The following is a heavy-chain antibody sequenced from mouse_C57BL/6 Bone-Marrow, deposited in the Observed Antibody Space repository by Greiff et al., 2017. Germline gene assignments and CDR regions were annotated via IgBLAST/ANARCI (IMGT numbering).Heavy chain of an antibody. CDR2: IYPRSGNT. V-gene: IGHV1-81*01. D-gene: IGHD1-1*01. J-gene: IGHJ2*01. Sequence: QVHVKQSGAELARPGASVKLSCKASGYTFTSYGISWVKQRTGQGLEWIGEIYPRSGNTYYNEKFKGKATLTADKSSSTAYMELRSLTSEDSAVYFCARVGDYYGSSYDFDYWGQGTTLTVSS. CDR1: GYTFTSYG. CDR3: ARVGDYYGSSYDFDY.